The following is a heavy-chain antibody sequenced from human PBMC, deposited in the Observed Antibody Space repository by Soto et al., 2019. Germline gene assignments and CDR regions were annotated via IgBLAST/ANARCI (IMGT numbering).Heavy chain of an antibody. CDR2: IYYSGST. Sequence: SETLSLTWTVSGGSISSYYWSWIRQPPGKGLEWIGYIYYSGSTNYNPSLKSRVTISVDTSKNQLSLKLSSVTAADTAVYYCPRDLMTYSSGWYQDYYYYGMDVWAKGPRSPVSS. J-gene: IGHJ6*02. D-gene: IGHD6-19*01. CDR1: GGSISSYY. CDR3: PRDLMTYSSGWYQDYYYYGMDV. V-gene: IGHV4-59*01.